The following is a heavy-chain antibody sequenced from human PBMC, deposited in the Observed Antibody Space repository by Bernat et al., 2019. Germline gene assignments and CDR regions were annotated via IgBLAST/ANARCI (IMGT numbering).Heavy chain of an antibody. D-gene: IGHD6-19*01. V-gene: IGHV3-73*01. Sequence: EVQLVESGGGLVQPGRSLRLSCAASGFTFSGSAMHWVRQASGKGLEWVGRIRSKANSYATAYAASVKGRFTISRDDSKNTAYLQMNSLKTEDTAVYYCTTLRVAGTLFLSGNWYFDLWGRGTLVTVSS. CDR3: TTLRVAGTLFLSGNWYFDL. CDR1: GFTFSGSA. CDR2: IRSKANSYAT. J-gene: IGHJ2*01.